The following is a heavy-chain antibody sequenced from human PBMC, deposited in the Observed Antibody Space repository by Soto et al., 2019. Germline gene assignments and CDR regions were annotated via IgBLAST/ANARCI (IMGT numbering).Heavy chain of an antibody. CDR1: GGSISSGDYY. V-gene: IGHV4-30-4*01. CDR3: ARAPGRIAFDI. CDR2: IYYSGST. Sequence: QVQLQESGPGLVKPSQTLSLTCTVSGGSISSGDYYWSWIRHPPGKGLEWIGYIYYSGSTYYTPSLKSRVTISVDTSKNQCSLKLSSVTAADTAVYYWARAPGRIAFDIWGQGTMVTVSS. J-gene: IGHJ3*02.